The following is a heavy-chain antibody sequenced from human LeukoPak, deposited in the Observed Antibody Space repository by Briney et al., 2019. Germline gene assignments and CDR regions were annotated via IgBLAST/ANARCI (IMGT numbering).Heavy chain of an antibody. CDR3: ARQGSGRYYGMYYYYMDV. CDR2: IYYSGST. J-gene: IGHJ6*03. V-gene: IGHV4-39*01. Sequence: SETLSLTCTVSGGSISSSSYYWGWIRQPPGKGLEWFGSIYYSGSTYYNPSLKSRVTISVDTSKNQFSLKLSSVTAADTAVYYCARQGSGRYYGMYYYYMDVWGKGTTVTVSS. CDR1: GGSISSSSYY. D-gene: IGHD3-10*01.